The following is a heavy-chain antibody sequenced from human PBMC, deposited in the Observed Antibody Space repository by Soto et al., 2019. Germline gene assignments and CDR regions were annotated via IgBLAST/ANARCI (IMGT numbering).Heavy chain of an antibody. CDR2: IDPSDSYT. CDR3: ARRGSSSSDYYYGMDV. J-gene: IGHJ6*02. Sequence: PGESLKISGKGSEYSFTGHFIILVRQMPGKGLEWMGRIDPSDSYTNYSPSFQGHVTISADKSISTAYLQWSSLKASDTAMYYCARRGSSSSDYYYGMDVWGQGTTVT. V-gene: IGHV5-10-1*01. CDR1: EYSFTGHF. D-gene: IGHD6-6*01.